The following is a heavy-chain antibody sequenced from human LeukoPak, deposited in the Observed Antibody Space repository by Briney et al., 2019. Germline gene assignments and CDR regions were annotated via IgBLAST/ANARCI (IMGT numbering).Heavy chain of an antibody. D-gene: IGHD2-2*02. J-gene: IGHJ2*01. CDR2: IYYSGST. CDR3: ARVRCCSSTSCYRGRYWYFDL. Sequence: SETLSLTCTVSGGSISSYYWSWIRQPPGKGLEWIGYIYYSGSTNYNPSLKSRVTISVDTSENQFSLKLSSVTAADTAVYYCARVRCCSSTSCYRGRYWYFDLWGRGTLVTVSS. CDR1: GGSISSYY. V-gene: IGHV4-59*01.